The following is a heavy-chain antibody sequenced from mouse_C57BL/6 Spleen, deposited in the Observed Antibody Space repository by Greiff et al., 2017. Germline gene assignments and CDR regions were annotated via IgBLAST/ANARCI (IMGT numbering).Heavy chain of an antibody. CDR1: GYTFTSYW. V-gene: IGHV1-55*01. D-gene: IGHD2-4*01. CDR2: IYPGSGST. Sequence: QVQLQQPGAELVKPGASVKMSCKASGYTFTSYWITWVKQRPGQGLEWIGDIYPGSGSTNYNEKFKSKATLTVDTSSSTAYMQLSSLTSEDSAVYYCARRIYYDYDGGYYYAMDYWGQGTLVTVSA. J-gene: IGHJ3*01. CDR3: ARRIYYDYDGGYYYAMDY.